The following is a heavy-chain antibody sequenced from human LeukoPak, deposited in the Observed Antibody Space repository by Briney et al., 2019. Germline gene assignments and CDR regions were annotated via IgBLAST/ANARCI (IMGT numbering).Heavy chain of an antibody. CDR1: GYSFPSYW. CDR3: ARHPAYGSGSCYPLYGMDV. V-gene: IGHV5-51*01. CDR2: IYPGDSDT. D-gene: IGHD3-10*01. J-gene: IGHJ6*02. Sequence: GESLKISCKGSGYSFPSYWIGWVRQMPGKGLEWMGIIYPGDSDTRYSPSFQGQVTISADKSISTAYLQWSSLKASDTAMYYCARHPAYGSGSCYPLYGMDVRGQGTTVTVSS.